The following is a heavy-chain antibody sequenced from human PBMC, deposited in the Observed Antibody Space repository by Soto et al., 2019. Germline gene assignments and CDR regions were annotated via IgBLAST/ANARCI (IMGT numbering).Heavy chain of an antibody. CDR3: SNLTGDSQNYNGMDV. CDR2: AYYRSQWYY. J-gene: IGHJ6*02. CDR1: GDSVSSNSAA. V-gene: IGHV6-1*01. D-gene: IGHD2-21*02. Sequence: SQTLSLTCAISGDSVSSNSAAWSWIRQSPSRGLEWLGRAYYRSQWYYDSAVSVRSRITVIPDTSKNQFSLQLDSVTPEDTAVYCCSNLTGDSQNYNGMDVWGQGTTVTVSS.